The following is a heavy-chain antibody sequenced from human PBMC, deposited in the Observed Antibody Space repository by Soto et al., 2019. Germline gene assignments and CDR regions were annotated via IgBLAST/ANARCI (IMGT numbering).Heavy chain of an antibody. CDR1: GFTFSSYA. CDR3: AKDRDGAAAGPTKFYGMDV. CDR2: ISGSGDST. Sequence: EVQLLESGGGLVQPGGSLRLSCAASGFTFSSYAMSWVRQAPGKGLEWVSVISGSGDSTYYADSVRGRFTISRGNSKNPLYLQMNSLRAEDTAVYYCAKDRDGAAAGPTKFYGMDVWGQGTTVTVSS. D-gene: IGHD6-13*01. V-gene: IGHV3-23*01. J-gene: IGHJ6*02.